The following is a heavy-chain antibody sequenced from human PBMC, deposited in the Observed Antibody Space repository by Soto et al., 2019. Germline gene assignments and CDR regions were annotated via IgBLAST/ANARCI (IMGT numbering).Heavy chain of an antibody. V-gene: IGHV1-69*13. J-gene: IGHJ4*02. CDR2: IIPIFGTA. Sequence: SGKVSCKASGGTFSSYAISWVRQAPGQGLEWMGGIIPIFGTANYAQKFQGRVTITADESTSTAYMELSSLRSEDTAVYYCARVGYYDSSSGDYWGQGTLVTVSS. CDR3: ARVGYYDSSSGDY. CDR1: GGTFSSYA. D-gene: IGHD3-22*01.